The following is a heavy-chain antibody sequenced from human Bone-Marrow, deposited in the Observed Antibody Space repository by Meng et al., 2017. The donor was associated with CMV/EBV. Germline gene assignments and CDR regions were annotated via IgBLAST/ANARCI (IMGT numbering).Heavy chain of an antibody. V-gene: IGHV3-53*01. CDR2: FYTGGSI. J-gene: IGHJ3*01. Sequence: GESLKISCAASGFTVSGNHMSWVRQAPGKGLEWVSVFYTGGSIYYADSVRGRFTISRDNSKNTLYLQMNSLRAEDTAVYYCAKDREYCGTTSCYTVAFDFWGQGTMVTVSS. CDR1: GFTVSGNH. D-gene: IGHD2-2*02. CDR3: AKDREYCGTTSCYTVAFDF.